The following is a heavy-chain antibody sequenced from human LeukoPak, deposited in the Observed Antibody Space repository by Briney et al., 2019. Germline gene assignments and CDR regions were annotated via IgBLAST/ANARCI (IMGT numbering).Heavy chain of an antibody. D-gene: IGHD3-16*01. Sequence: SETLSLTCTVSGGSISSSSYYWGWIRQPPGKGLEWIGSIYYSGSTYYNPSLKSRVAISVDTSKNQFSLKLSSVTAADTAVYYCAREVEGEQLYDYWGQGTLVTVSS. CDR1: GGSISSSSYY. CDR3: AREVEGEQLYDY. V-gene: IGHV4-39*07. CDR2: IYYSGST. J-gene: IGHJ4*02.